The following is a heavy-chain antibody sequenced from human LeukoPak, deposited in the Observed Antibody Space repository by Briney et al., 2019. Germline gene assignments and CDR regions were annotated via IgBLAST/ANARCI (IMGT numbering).Heavy chain of an antibody. Sequence: GASVKVSCKASGGTFSSYAISWVRQAPGQGLEWMGGIIPIFGTANYAQKFQGRVTITADESTSTAYMELSSLRSEDTAVYYCASGRGPTPRIAAAGTDYWGQGTLVTVSS. CDR2: IIPIFGTA. J-gene: IGHJ4*02. CDR1: GGTFSSYA. V-gene: IGHV1-69*13. D-gene: IGHD6-13*01. CDR3: ASGRGPTPRIAAAGTDY.